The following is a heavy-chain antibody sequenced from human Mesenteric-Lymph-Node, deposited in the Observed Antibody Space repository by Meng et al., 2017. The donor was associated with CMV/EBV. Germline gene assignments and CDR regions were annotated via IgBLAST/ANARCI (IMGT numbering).Heavy chain of an antibody. V-gene: IGHV3-30*02. CDR1: GFTFSTYG. Sequence: GESLKISCAASGFTFSTYGMHWVRQAPGKGLEWMAFIRSDENSKYYGDSVKGRFTISRDNSKNTLYLQMNSLRAEDTAVYYCAHTRGYSYGYKGDYWGQGTLVTVSS. CDR2: IRSDENSK. CDR3: AHTRGYSYGYKGDY. J-gene: IGHJ4*02. D-gene: IGHD5-18*01.